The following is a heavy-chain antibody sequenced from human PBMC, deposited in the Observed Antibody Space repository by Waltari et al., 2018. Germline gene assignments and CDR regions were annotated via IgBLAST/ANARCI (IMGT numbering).Heavy chain of an antibody. J-gene: IGHJ4*02. CDR3: ARGTTAMVEYYFDY. V-gene: IGHV4-59*01. D-gene: IGHD5-18*01. CDR1: VGSLRSYY. Sequence: QVQLQESGPGLVKPSETLSLTCTVSVGSLRSYYGRWTRQPPGKGLEWIGYIYYSGSTNYNPSLKSRVTISVDTSKNQFSLKLSSVTAADTAVYYCARGTTAMVEYYFDYWGQGTLVTVSS. CDR2: IYYSGST.